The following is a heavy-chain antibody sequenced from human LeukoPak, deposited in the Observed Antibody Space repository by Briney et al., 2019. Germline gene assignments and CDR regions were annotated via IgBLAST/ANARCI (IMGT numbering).Heavy chain of an antibody. CDR3: ANLQQQVDAFDI. D-gene: IGHD6-13*01. CDR2: ISGSGGST. Sequence: GGTLRLSCAASGFTFSSYGMSWVRQAPGKGLEWVSAISGSGGSTYYADSVKGRFTISRDNSKNTLYLQMNSLRAEDTAVYYCANLQQQVDAFDIWGQGTMVTVSS. V-gene: IGHV3-23*01. CDR1: GFTFSSYG. J-gene: IGHJ3*02.